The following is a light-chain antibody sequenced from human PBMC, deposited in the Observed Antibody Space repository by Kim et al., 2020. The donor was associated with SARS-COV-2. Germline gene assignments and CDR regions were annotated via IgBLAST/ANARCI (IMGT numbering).Light chain of an antibody. CDR2: GAS. Sequence: EIVMTQSPATLSVSPGERATLFCRASQSVSSNLAWYQQKPGQAPRLLIYGASTRATGIPGRFSGSGSGTEFTLTISSLQSEDFAGYYCQQYRHWPRTFGGGTKLEI. CDR1: QSVSSN. J-gene: IGKJ4*01. CDR3: QQYRHWPRT. V-gene: IGKV3-15*01.